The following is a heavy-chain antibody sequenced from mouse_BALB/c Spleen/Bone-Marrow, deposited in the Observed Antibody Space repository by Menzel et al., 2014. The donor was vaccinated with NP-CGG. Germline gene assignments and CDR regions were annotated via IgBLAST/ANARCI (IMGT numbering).Heavy chain of an antibody. CDR2: ISNGGGST. Sequence: DVKLVESGGGLVQPGGSLKISCAASGFTFSSYIMSWVRQTPEKRLEWVAYISNGGGSTYYPDTVKGRFTISRDNAKNTLYPQMISLESEDTAMYYCARQGVYYGKTYYAMDYWGQGTSVTVSS. CDR1: GFTFSSYI. J-gene: IGHJ4*01. V-gene: IGHV5-12-2*01. CDR3: ARQGVYYGKTYYAMDY. D-gene: IGHD2-1*01.